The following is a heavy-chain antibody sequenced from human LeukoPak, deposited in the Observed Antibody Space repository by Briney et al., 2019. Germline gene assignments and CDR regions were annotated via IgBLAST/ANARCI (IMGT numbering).Heavy chain of an antibody. D-gene: IGHD6-13*01. CDR3: ARGWYKFDY. V-gene: IGHV3-30*04. J-gene: IGHJ4*02. CDR2: ISYDGSNK. CDR1: GFTFTSYA. Sequence: PGRSLRLSCAASGFTFTSYAMHWVRQAPGKGLEWVAVISYDGSNKYYADSVKGRFSISRDNSKNTLDLQMNSLRAEDTSVHYCARGWYKFDYWGQGTLVTVSS.